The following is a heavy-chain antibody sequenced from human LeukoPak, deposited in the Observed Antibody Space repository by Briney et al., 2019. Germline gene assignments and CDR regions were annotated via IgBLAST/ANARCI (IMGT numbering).Heavy chain of an antibody. CDR2: IRYDGSNK. V-gene: IGHV3-30*02. CDR3: AKDESEMEEMATTPPGY. J-gene: IGHJ4*02. CDR1: GFTFTSYG. Sequence: GGSLRLSCAASGFTFTSYGMHWVRQAPGKGLEWVAFIRYDGSNKYYADSVKGRFTISRDNSKNTLYLQMNSLRAEDTAVYYCAKDESEMEEMATTPPGYWGQGTLVTVSS. D-gene: IGHD5-24*01.